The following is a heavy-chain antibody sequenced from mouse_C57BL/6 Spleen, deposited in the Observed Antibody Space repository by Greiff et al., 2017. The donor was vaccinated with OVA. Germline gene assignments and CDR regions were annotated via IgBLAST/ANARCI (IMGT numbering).Heavy chain of an antibody. J-gene: IGHJ3*01. V-gene: IGHV2-2*01. Sequence: VKVVESGPGLVQPSQSLSITCTVSGFSLTSYGVHWVRQSPGKGLEWLGVIWSGGSTDYNAAFISRLSISKDNSKSQVFFKMNSLQADDTAIYYCAYYSNYSWFAYWGQGTLVTVSA. D-gene: IGHD2-5*01. CDR1: GFSLTSYG. CDR2: IWSGGST. CDR3: AYYSNYSWFAY.